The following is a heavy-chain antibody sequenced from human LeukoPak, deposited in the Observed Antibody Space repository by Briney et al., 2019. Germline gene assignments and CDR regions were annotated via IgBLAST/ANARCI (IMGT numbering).Heavy chain of an antibody. D-gene: IGHD2-8*01. Sequence: QAGGSLRLSCVASGFTFSSYWMTWVRQAPGKGLEWVANIKTDGSQIYYVDSVKGRFTISRDNAKNSLYLQMNSLRAEDTAVYYCANGYCTNGVCYPYYYYYMDVWGKGTTVTVSS. CDR3: ANGYCTNGVCYPYYYYYMDV. V-gene: IGHV3-7*01. CDR1: GFTFSSYW. J-gene: IGHJ6*03. CDR2: IKTDGSQI.